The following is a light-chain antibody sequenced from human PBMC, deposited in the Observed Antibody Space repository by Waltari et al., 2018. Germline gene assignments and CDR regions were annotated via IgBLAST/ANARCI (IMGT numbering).Light chain of an antibody. V-gene: IGLV3-21*04. CDR1: NIGRDS. CDR2: SDS. Sequence: VLTQPPSVSAAPGPTATPTCGRRNIGRDSVHWYQQKPGQAPILLMFSDSDRPSGIPERFSGSNSGDTATLTISRVEAGDEADYYCQVWDSASYHALFGGGTKLTVL. J-gene: IGLJ2*01. CDR3: QVWDSASYHAL.